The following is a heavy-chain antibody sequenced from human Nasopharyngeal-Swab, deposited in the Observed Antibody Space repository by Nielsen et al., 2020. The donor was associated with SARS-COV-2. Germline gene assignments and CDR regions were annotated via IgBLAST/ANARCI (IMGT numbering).Heavy chain of an antibody. V-gene: IGHV3-7*01. CDR2: IKQDGIDK. J-gene: IGHJ2*01. CDR3: ARGHTVATHWYFDL. CDR1: GFTFSNYW. Sequence: GESLKISCAASGFTFSNYWMGWVRQAPGKGLEWVGNIKQDGIDKYYADSVRGRFTISRDNAENALYLRMTSLSAEDTAIYYRARGHTVATHWYFDLWGRGTLVTVSS. D-gene: IGHD4-17*01.